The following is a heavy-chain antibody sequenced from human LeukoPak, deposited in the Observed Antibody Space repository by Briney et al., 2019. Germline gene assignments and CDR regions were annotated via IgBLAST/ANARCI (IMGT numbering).Heavy chain of an antibody. Sequence: GGSLRLSCAASGFTVSSNYMSWVRQAPGKGLEWVSVIYSGGSTYYADSVKGRFTISRDNSKNTLYLQMNSLRAEDTAVYYCARDGSGSKTGAFDIWGQGTMVTVSS. J-gene: IGHJ3*02. D-gene: IGHD1-26*01. CDR2: IYSGGST. CDR1: GFTVSSNY. CDR3: ARDGSGSKTGAFDI. V-gene: IGHV3-53*01.